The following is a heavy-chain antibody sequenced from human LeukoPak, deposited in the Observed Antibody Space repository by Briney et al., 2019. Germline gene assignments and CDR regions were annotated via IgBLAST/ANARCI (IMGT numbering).Heavy chain of an antibody. CDR1: GFTFSSYS. CDR3: ARAPRNPTVTKWGTVRLDY. D-gene: IGHD4-17*01. J-gene: IGHJ4*02. V-gene: IGHV3-48*01. CDR2: ISSSNSTI. Sequence: PGGSLRLSCAASGFTFSSYSMNWVRQAPGKGLEWVSYISSSNSTIYYADSVKGRFTISRDNSKNTLYLQMNSLRAEDTAVYYCARAPRNPTVTKWGTVRLDYWGQGTLVTVSS.